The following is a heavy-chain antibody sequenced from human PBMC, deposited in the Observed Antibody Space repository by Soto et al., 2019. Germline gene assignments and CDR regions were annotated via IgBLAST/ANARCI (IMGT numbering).Heavy chain of an antibody. J-gene: IGHJ6*03. CDR2: IKPSGGST. CDR1: GYTFTSYY. Sequence: ASVKVSCKASGYTFTSYYMHWVRQAPGQGLEWMGIIKPSGGSTSYAQKFQGRVTMTRDTSTSTVYMELSSLRSEDTAVYFCARGGYAKHPHYYYYYMDVWGKGTTVTVSS. D-gene: IGHD2-8*01. V-gene: IGHV1-46*03. CDR3: ARGGYAKHPHYYYYYMDV.